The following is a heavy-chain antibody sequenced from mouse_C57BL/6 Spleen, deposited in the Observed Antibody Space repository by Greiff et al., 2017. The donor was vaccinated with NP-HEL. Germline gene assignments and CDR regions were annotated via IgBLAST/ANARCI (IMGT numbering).Heavy chain of an antibody. J-gene: IGHJ1*03. CDR2: INPNNGGT. CDR1: GYTFTDYY. V-gene: IGHV1-26*01. D-gene: IGHD1-1*01. CDR3: ANYGSSYRYFDV. Sequence: EVQLQQSGPELVKPGASVKISCKASGYTFTDYYMNWVKQSHGKSLEWIGDINPNNGGTSYNQKFKGKATLTVDKSSSTAYMELRSLTSEDSAVYYCANYGSSYRYFDVWGTGTTVTVSS.